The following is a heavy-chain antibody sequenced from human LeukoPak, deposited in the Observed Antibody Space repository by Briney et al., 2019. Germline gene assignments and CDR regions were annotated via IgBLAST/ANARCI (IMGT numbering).Heavy chain of an antibody. CDR1: GGSISRNSFY. CDR3: ARDPGSSSYYFDY. V-gene: IGHV4-39*02. J-gene: IGHJ4*02. Sequence: PSETLSLTCIVSGGSISRNSFYWGWIRQPPGKGLEWIASIYYSGSSYYNPSLKSRVTISVDTSKDQFSLRLSSVTAADTAVYYCARDPGSSSYYFDYWGQGTLVTVSS. D-gene: IGHD6-6*01. CDR2: IYYSGSS.